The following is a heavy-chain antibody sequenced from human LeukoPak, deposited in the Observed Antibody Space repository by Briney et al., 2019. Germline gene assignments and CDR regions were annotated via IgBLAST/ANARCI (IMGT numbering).Heavy chain of an antibody. CDR3: ARAYDFWSTYYGMDV. Sequence: GASAKVSCKASGYTFTSYDINWVRQATGQGLEWMGWMNPNSGNTGYAQKFQGRVTMTRNTSISTAYMELSSLRSEDTAVYYCARAYDFWSTYYGMDVWGQGTTVTVSS. CDR2: MNPNSGNT. CDR1: GYTFTSYD. J-gene: IGHJ6*02. D-gene: IGHD3-3*01. V-gene: IGHV1-8*01.